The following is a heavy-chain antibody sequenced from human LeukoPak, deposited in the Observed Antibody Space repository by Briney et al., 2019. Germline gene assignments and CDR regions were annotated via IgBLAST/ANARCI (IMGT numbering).Heavy chain of an antibody. CDR3: AKGYYDYIWGSYRSDAFDI. V-gene: IGHV3-23*01. J-gene: IGHJ3*02. Sequence: GGSLRLPCAASGFPFNSYVMTWVRQAPGKGLEWVSVISGSGGLTYHADSVKGRLTVSRDNSKNTLYLQMNSLRVEDTAVYSCAKGYYDYIWGSYRSDAFDIWGQGTMVTVSS. CDR2: ISGSGGLT. D-gene: IGHD3-16*02. CDR1: GFPFNSYV.